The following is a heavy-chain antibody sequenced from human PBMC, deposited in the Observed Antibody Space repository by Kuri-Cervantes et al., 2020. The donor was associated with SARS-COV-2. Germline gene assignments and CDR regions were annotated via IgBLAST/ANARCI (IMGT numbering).Heavy chain of an antibody. Sequence: GESLKISCKGSGYSFTSYWIGWVRQMPGKGLEWMGIIYPGDSDTRYSPSFQGQVTISADKSISTAYLQWSSLKASDTAMYHCARHLTIIYYDSSVLLTGVFDIWGQGTMVTVSS. D-gene: IGHD3-22*01. CDR3: ARHLTIIYYDSSVLLTGVFDI. CDR2: IYPGDSDT. V-gene: IGHV5-51*01. CDR1: GYSFTSYW. J-gene: IGHJ3*02.